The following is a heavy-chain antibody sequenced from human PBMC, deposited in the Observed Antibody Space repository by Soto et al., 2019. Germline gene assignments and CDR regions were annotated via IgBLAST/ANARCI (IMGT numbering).Heavy chain of an antibody. Sequence: EVQLLESGGGLVQPGGSLRLSCAASGFTFSSYAMSWVRQAPGKGLEWVSAISGSGGSTYYADSVKGRFTNSRDNSKNTLYLQMNSLRAEDTAVYYCAKVPLFGFGAGNYWGQGTLVTVSS. CDR3: AKVPLFGFGAGNY. CDR2: ISGSGGST. V-gene: IGHV3-23*01. D-gene: IGHD3-3*01. J-gene: IGHJ4*02. CDR1: GFTFSSYA.